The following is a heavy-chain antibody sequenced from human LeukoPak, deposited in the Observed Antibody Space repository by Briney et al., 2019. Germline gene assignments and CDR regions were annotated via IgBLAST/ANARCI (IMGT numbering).Heavy chain of an antibody. V-gene: IGHV4-59*08. CDR3: ARRAFSSGYYYFDY. D-gene: IGHD3-22*01. J-gene: IGHJ4*02. CDR2: IYYSGGT. CDR1: GGSISSYY. Sequence: PSETLSLTCTVSGGSISSYYWSWIRQPPGKGLEWIGYIYYSGGTNYNPSLKSRVTISVDTSKNQFSLKLSSVTAAATAVYYCARRAFSSGYYYFDYWGQGTLVTVSS.